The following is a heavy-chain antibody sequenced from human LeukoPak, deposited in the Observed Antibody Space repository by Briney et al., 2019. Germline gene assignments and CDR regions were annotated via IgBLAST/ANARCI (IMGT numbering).Heavy chain of an antibody. V-gene: IGHV3-15*01. D-gene: IGHD1-26*01. Sequence: GGSLRLSCAASGFTFSSYSMNWVRQAPGKGLEWVGRIKSKTDGGTTDYAAPVKGRFTISRDDSKNTLYLQMNSLKTEDTAVYYCGMGELDYFDYWGQGTLVTVSS. CDR3: GMGELDYFDY. CDR2: IKSKTDGGTT. CDR1: GFTFSSYS. J-gene: IGHJ4*02.